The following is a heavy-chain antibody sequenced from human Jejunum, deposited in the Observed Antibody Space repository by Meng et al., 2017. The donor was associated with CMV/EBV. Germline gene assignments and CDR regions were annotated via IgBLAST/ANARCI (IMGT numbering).Heavy chain of an antibody. CDR3: ARASYCSGGSCYSNYGMDV. D-gene: IGHD2-15*01. V-gene: IGHV4-38-2*02. CDR1: SGYY. J-gene: IGHJ6*02. CDR2: IYHSGRT. Sequence: SGYYWGWISQPPGTGLEWIGSIYHSGRTYYNPSLKSRVTISVDTSKNQFSLKLSSVTAADTAVYYCARASYCSGGSCYSNYGMDVWGQGTTVTVSS.